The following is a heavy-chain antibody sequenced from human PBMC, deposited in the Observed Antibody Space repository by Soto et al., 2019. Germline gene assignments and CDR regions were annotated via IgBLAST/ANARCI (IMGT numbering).Heavy chain of an antibody. V-gene: IGHV1-3*01. CDR2: INAGNGNT. CDR3: ARGIAPYYFDY. J-gene: IGHJ4*02. CDR1: RYSFTSKY. D-gene: IGHD6-13*01. Sequence: SAKASCKDSRYSFTSKYLYSARQAPGQRLEWMGWINAGNGNTKYSQKFQGRVTITRDTSASTAYMELSSLRSEDTAVYYCARGIAPYYFDYWGQGTLVTVSS.